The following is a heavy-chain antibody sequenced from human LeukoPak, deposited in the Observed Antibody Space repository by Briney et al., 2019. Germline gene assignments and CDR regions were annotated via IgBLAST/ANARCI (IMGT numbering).Heavy chain of an antibody. D-gene: IGHD6-13*01. Sequence: GGSLRLSCAASGFTFSSYGTHWVRQAPGKGLEWVAFKRYDGSNKYYADSVKGRFTISRDNSKNTLYLQMNSLRAEGTAVYYCAKGGPYSSSWYIDYWGQGTLVTVSS. CDR1: GFTFSSYG. V-gene: IGHV3-30*02. CDR3: AKGGPYSSSWYIDY. J-gene: IGHJ4*02. CDR2: KRYDGSNK.